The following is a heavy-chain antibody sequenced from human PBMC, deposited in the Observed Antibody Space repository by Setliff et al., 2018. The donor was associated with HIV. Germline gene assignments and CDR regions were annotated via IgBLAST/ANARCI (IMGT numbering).Heavy chain of an antibody. D-gene: IGHD3-3*01. J-gene: IGHJ3*02. CDR1: GGTFDSYA. Sequence: SVKVSCKASGGTFDSYAISWVRQAPGQGLEWMGGIIPIFGTINYVQKFQGRVTITADESTSTAYMELSSLRSEDTAVYFCTSYYTDYPRAFDIWGQGTMVTVSS. V-gene: IGHV1-69*13. CDR3: TSYYTDYPRAFDI. CDR2: IIPIFGTI.